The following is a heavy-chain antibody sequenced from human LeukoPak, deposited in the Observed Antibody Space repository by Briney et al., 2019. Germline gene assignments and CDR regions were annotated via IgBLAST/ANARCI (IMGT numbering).Heavy chain of an antibody. Sequence: ASVKVSCKASGYTFTSYEINWVRQATGQGLEWMGWMDPNSGNTGFAQKFQGRVTMTRNTSTSTAYMELSSLKSDDTAVYYCARVVGGGDFGYYFDYWGQGTLVTVSS. D-gene: IGHD2-21*02. CDR2: MDPNSGNT. CDR3: ARVVGGGDFGYYFDY. J-gene: IGHJ4*02. V-gene: IGHV1-8*01. CDR1: GYTFTSYE.